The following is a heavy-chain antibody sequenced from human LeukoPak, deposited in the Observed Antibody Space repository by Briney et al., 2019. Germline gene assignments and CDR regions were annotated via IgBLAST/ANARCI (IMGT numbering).Heavy chain of an antibody. D-gene: IGHD3-22*01. CDR2: ISSSSSTI. Sequence: GGSLRLSCAASGFTFSSYSMNWVRQAPGKGLEWVSYISSSSSTIYYADSVKGRFTISRDNAKNSLYLQMNSLRAEDTAVYYCAREASSGYSDYWGQGTLVTVSS. CDR1: GFTFSSYS. V-gene: IGHV3-48*01. CDR3: AREASSGYSDY. J-gene: IGHJ4*02.